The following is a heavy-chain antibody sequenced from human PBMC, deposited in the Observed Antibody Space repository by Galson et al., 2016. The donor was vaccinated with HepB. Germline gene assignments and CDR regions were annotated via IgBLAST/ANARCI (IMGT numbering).Heavy chain of an antibody. Sequence: SLRLSCAGSGFTFSTYTMNWVRQAPGKGLEWVSSISSRSSYIYYADSVKGRFTISRDNATKSLYLQMNSLRAEDTAVYYCARIQEGSGWGRFDAWGQGTLVTVSS. D-gene: IGHD2-15*01. J-gene: IGHJ5*02. CDR1: GFTFSTYT. V-gene: IGHV3-21*01. CDR3: ARIQEGSGWGRFDA. CDR2: ISSRSSYI.